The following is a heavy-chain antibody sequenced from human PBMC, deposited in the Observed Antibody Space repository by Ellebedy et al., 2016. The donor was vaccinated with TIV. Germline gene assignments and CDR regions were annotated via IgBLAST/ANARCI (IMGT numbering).Heavy chain of an antibody. CDR1: GFAFSTYS. V-gene: IGHV3-48*01. J-gene: IGHJ4*02. CDR2: ISVSSGST. CDR3: ARDEAEVGATFFGY. Sequence: PGGSLRLSCAASGFAFSTYSMNWVRQAPGKGLEWLSYISVSSGSTYYADSVKGRFTISRDNANNSLYLQMNSLGVGDTALYYCARDEAEVGATFFGYWGQGTLVTVSS. D-gene: IGHD1-26*01.